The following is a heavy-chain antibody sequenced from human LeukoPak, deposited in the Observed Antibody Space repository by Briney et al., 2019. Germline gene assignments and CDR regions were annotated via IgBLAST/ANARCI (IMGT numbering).Heavy chain of an antibody. Sequence: GGSLRLSCAASGFTFSSYAMSWVRQAPGKGLEWVSSISSSSSYIYYADSVKGRFTISRDDAKNSLYLQMNSLRAEDTAVYYCASDGGSYDAFDIWGQGTMVTVSS. CDR3: ASDGGSYDAFDI. J-gene: IGHJ3*02. D-gene: IGHD1-26*01. CDR2: ISSSSSYI. V-gene: IGHV3-21*01. CDR1: GFTFSSYA.